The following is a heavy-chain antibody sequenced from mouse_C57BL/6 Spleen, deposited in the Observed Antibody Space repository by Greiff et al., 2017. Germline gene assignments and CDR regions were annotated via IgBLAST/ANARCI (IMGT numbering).Heavy chain of an antibody. V-gene: IGHV2-5*01. CDR1: GFSLTSYG. CDR3: AKKGYDYDEGAWFAY. J-gene: IGHJ3*01. D-gene: IGHD2-4*01. CDR2: IWRGGST. Sequence: VKVEESGPGLVQPSQSLSITFTVSGFSLTSYGVHWVRQSPGKGLEWLGVIWRGGSTDYNAAFMSRLSITKDNSKSQVFFKMNSLQADDTAIYYCAKKGYDYDEGAWFAYWGQGTLVTVSA.